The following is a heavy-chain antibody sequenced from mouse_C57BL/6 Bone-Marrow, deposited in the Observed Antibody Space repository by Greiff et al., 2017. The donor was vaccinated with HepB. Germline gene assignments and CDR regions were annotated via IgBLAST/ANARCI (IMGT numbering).Heavy chain of an antibody. Sequence: EVQVVESGPELVKPGASVKISCKASGYSFTGYYMNWVKQSPEKSLEWIGEINPSTGGTTYNQKFKAKATLTVDKSSSTAYMQLKSLTSEDSAVYYCARKQLRLRAMDYWGQGTSVTVSS. J-gene: IGHJ4*01. CDR3: ARKQLRLRAMDY. CDR2: INPSTGGT. CDR1: GYSFTGYY. D-gene: IGHD3-2*02. V-gene: IGHV1-42*01.